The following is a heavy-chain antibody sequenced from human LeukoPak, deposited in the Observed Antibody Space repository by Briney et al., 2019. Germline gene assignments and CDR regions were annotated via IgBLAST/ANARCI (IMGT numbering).Heavy chain of an antibody. CDR3: ARALAGLGY. D-gene: IGHD6-19*01. V-gene: IGHV1-18*01. CDR2: ISAYNGNT. CDR1: GYTFTSYG. J-gene: IGHJ4*02. Sequence: GASVKVSCKASGYTFTSYGISWVRQAPGQGLEWMGWISAYNGNTNYAQKFQGRVTMTRDTSISTAYMELSRLRSDDTAVYYCARALAGLGYWGQGTLVTVSS.